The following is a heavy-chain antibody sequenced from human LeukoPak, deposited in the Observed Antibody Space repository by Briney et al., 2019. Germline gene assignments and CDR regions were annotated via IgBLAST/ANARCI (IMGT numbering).Heavy chain of an antibody. CDR1: GFTFSSYA. CDR2: ISYDGSNK. CDR3: ARAQPDPIVVVPAAVDY. V-gene: IGHV3-30*04. J-gene: IGHJ4*02. D-gene: IGHD2-2*01. Sequence: GTLRLSCAASGFTFSSYAMHWVRPAPGKGLEWVAVISYDGSNKYYADSVKGRFTISRDNSKNTLYLQMNSLRAEDTAVYYCARAQPDPIVVVPAAVDYWGQGTLVTVSS.